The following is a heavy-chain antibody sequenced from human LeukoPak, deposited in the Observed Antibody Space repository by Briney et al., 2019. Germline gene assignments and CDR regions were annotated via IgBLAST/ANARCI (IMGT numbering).Heavy chain of an antibody. J-gene: IGHJ4*02. CDR1: GFSITTGYY. CDR3: ARVIDVAAAGYFDF. D-gene: IGHD6-13*01. CDR2: IFRIGSS. V-gene: IGHV4-38-2*02. Sequence: PSETLSLTCSVSGFSITTGYYWAWIRQPPGKGLEWIGTIFRIGSSHFNPSLKSRVTISVDTSKNQFSLKLNSVTAADTALYYCARVIDVAAAGYFDFWGQGTQVTVSS.